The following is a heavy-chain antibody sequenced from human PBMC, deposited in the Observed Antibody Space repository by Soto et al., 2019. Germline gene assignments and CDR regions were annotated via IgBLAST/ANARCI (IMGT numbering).Heavy chain of an antibody. V-gene: IGHV4-59*08. Sequence: SETLSLTCTVSGGSISSYYWSWIRQPPGKGLEWIGYIYYSGSTNYNPSLKSRVTISVDTSKNQFSLKLSSVSAADTAVYYCARGPSGDQVDYWGQGTLVTVSS. J-gene: IGHJ4*02. CDR1: GGSISSYY. CDR2: IYYSGST. D-gene: IGHD7-27*01. CDR3: ARGPSGDQVDY.